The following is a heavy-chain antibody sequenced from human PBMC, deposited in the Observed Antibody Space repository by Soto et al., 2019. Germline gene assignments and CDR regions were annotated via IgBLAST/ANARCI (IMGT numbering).Heavy chain of an antibody. Sequence: QVTLKESGPVLVKPTETLTLTCTVSGFSLTIPRLGVSWVRQPPGKALEWLAHIFSDDDKSYSTSLQSRLTISQDTSKSQVVLSMTNMGPADTATYSCARIPGKWFSAYYYFGMDVWGQGTTVTVSS. V-gene: IGHV2-26*01. CDR1: GFSLTIPRLG. CDR2: IFSDDDK. D-gene: IGHD1-1*01. J-gene: IGHJ6*02. CDR3: ARIPGKWFSAYYYFGMDV.